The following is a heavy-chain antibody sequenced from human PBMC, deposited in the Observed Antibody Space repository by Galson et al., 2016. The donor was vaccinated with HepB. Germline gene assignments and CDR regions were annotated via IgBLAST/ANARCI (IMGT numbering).Heavy chain of an antibody. D-gene: IGHD6-25*01. Sequence: SVKVSCKASGYSFTTYTMNWVRQAPGQGLEWMGWINTNTGNPTYAQGFAGRFVFSLDPSVSTAYLQISSLKAEDTAVHYCARDPSVRLLRHFDLWGQGTLVTVSS. CDR3: ARDPSVRLLRHFDL. V-gene: IGHV7-4-1*02. CDR1: GYSFTTYT. CDR2: INTNTGNP. J-gene: IGHJ5*02.